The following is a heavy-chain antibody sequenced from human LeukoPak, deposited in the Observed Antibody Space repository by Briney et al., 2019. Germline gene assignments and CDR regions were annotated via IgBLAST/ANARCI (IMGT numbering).Heavy chain of an antibody. D-gene: IGHD6-13*01. Sequence: GGSLRLSCEASGFTFSNSDMHWVRQAPGKGLEWVAFIRYDGRNKYYADSVKGRFTISRDNSKNTLYLQMNSLRTEDTAVFYCAKGHSNWYFFDYWGQGTLVTVSS. CDR1: GFTFSNSD. CDR3: AKGHSNWYFFDY. V-gene: IGHV3-30*02. CDR2: IRYDGRNK. J-gene: IGHJ4*02.